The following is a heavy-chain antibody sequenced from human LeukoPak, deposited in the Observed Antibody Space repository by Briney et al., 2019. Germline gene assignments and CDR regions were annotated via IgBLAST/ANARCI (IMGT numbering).Heavy chain of an antibody. CDR3: ARLYYYYGLDV. CDR1: GGSISSSTYY. CDR2: KYYSGNS. V-gene: IGHV4-39*01. J-gene: IGHJ6*02. Sequence: SEALSLTCTVSGGSISSSTYYWGWIRQPPGKGLELIGSKYYSGNSYYNPSLKSRVSISVDTSKNQFSLKLSSVTAADTAVYYCARLYYYYGLDVWGQGTTVTVSS.